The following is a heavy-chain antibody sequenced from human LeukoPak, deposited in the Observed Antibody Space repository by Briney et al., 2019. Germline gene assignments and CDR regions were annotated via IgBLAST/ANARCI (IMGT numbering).Heavy chain of an antibody. J-gene: IGHJ6*02. Sequence: ASVKVSCKASGYTFTRYYMHWVRQAPGQGLEWMGWINPNSGGTNYAQKFQGRVTMTRDTSISTAYMELSRLRSDDTAVYYCARFYDILTGYYYYYGMDVWGQGTTVTVSS. V-gene: IGHV1-2*02. D-gene: IGHD3-9*01. CDR3: ARFYDILTGYYYYYGMDV. CDR2: INPNSGGT. CDR1: GYTFTRYY.